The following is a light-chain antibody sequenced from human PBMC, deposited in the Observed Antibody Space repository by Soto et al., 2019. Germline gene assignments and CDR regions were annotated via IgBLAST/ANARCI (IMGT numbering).Light chain of an antibody. CDR3: QVWDSSSDQV. Sequence: SYELTQPPSVSVAPGQTARITCGGNNIGSERVHWYQQKPGQAPVLVVYDDSDRPSGIPERFSGSNSGNTATLTISRVEAGDEADYYCQVWDSSSDQVFGGGTKLTVL. J-gene: IGLJ2*01. V-gene: IGLV3-21*02. CDR1: NIGSER. CDR2: DDS.